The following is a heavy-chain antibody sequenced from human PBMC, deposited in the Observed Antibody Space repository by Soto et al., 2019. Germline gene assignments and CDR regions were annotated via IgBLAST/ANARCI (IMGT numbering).Heavy chain of an antibody. J-gene: IGHJ4*02. V-gene: IGHV3-21*01. CDR2: ISSGGGYI. CDR1: GLTFSDYR. D-gene: IGHD2-2*01. Sequence: GGSLNLSCAASGLTFSDYRMVWVRPAPGKGLEWVSTISSGGGYIYYADSVRGRFTISRDNAKNSLHLQMDTLSAEDTAVYYCARDPGYCSSTTCYGNYFDYWGQGTLVNVSS. CDR3: ARDPGYCSSTTCYGNYFDY.